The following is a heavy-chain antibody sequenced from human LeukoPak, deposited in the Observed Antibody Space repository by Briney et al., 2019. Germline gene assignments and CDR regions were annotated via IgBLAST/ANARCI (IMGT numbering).Heavy chain of an antibody. D-gene: IGHD6-13*01. V-gene: IGHV4-39*07. CDR3: ARVRPYSSSWYERDDAFDI. Sequence: SETLSLTCTVSGGSISSSSYYWGWIRQPPGKGLEWIGSIYYSGSTYYNPSLKSRVTISVDTSKNQFSLKLSSVTAADTAVYYCARVRPYSSSWYERDDAFDIWGQGTMVTVSS. CDR1: GGSISSSSYY. CDR2: IYYSGST. J-gene: IGHJ3*02.